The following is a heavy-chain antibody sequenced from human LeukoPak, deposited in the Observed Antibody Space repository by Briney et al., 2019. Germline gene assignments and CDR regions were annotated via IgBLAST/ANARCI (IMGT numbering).Heavy chain of an antibody. Sequence: SETLSLTCTVSGGSISSTNFYWGWIRQPPGRGLEWIGTISSGGDSYYIPSLKSRLTISVDTSKNQFSFNLSSVTAADTAVYYCCLYGGNSGLLYFANWGQGTLVTDSS. D-gene: IGHD4-23*01. CDR3: CLYGGNSGLLYFAN. CDR2: ISSGGDS. J-gene: IGHJ4*02. CDR1: GGSISSTNFY. V-gene: IGHV4-39*01.